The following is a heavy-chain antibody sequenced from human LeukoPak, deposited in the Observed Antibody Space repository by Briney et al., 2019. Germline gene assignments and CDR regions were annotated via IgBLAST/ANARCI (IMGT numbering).Heavy chain of an antibody. CDR3: ARHVVGGTCYSALNI. J-gene: IGHJ3*02. CDR2: ISYTGST. Sequence: PSETLSLTCTVSGGSISSSSYYWAWIRQPPGKGLEWIGNISYTGSTYYNVSLESRVTITMDTSTHQFSLKVTSVTAAETAVYYCARHVVGGTCYSALNIWGQGTMVTVSS. D-gene: IGHD2-15*01. CDR1: GGSISSSSYY. V-gene: IGHV4-39*01.